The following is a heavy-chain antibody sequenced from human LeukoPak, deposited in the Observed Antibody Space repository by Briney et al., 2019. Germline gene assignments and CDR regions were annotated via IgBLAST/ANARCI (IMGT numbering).Heavy chain of an antibody. CDR2: IYYSGST. D-gene: IGHD3-9*01. CDR1: GGSFSGYY. Sequence: SETLSLTCAVYGGSFSGYYWSWIRQPPGKGLEWIGSIYYSGSTYYNPSLKSRVTISVDTSKNQFSLKLSSVTAADTAVYYCARDTPNYDILTGYYPNWFDPWGQGTLVTVSS. CDR3: ARDTPNYDILTGYYPNWFDP. J-gene: IGHJ5*02. V-gene: IGHV4-34*01.